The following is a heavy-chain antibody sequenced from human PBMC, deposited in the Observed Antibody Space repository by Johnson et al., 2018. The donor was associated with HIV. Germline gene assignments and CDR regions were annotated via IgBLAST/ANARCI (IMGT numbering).Heavy chain of an antibody. CDR3: ARSSIYSSSWLADAFDI. J-gene: IGHJ3*02. CDR2: ISGSGGST. Sequence: VQLVESGGGVVQPGRSLRLSCAASGFTFSNYGMHWVRQVPGKGLEWVSAISGSGGSTYYADSVKGRFTISSDNSKNTLYLQMNSLRAEDTAVYYCARSSIYSSSWLADAFDIWGQGTMVTVSS. V-gene: IGHV3-23*04. D-gene: IGHD6-13*01. CDR1: GFTFSNYG.